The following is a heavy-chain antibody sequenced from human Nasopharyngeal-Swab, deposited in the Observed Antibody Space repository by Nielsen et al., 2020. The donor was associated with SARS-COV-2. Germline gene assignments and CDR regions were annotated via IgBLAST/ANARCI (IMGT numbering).Heavy chain of an antibody. Sequence: SETLSLTCTVSGGSISSHSYYWAWIRKPPGKGPEWIGHIYYTGSTHYNPSLRSRVTTSVDTSKNQFSLELRSVTAADTAVYYCVSSSSWYYFDYWAQGTQVTVSS. J-gene: IGHJ4*02. D-gene: IGHD6-13*01. CDR1: GGSISSHSYY. CDR3: VSSSSWYYFDY. CDR2: IYYTGST. V-gene: IGHV4-39*01.